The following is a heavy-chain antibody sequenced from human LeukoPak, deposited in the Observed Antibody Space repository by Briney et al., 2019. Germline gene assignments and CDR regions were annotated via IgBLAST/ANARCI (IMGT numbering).Heavy chain of an antibody. CDR1: AYTFSNYD. V-gene: IGHV1-8*02. CDR3: ATGIVGGTTVGP. Sequence: ASVKVSCKASAYTFSNYDINWARQATGQGLEWMGWMKPNSGNTGYAQKFQGRVTMTRGTSISTAYMELSSLTSEDTAVYYCATGIVGGTTVGPWGQGTLVTVSS. J-gene: IGHJ5*02. D-gene: IGHD1-7*01. CDR2: MKPNSGNT.